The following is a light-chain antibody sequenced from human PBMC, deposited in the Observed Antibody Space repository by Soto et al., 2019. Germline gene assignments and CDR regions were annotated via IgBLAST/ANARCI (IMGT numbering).Light chain of an antibody. J-gene: IGKJ3*01. CDR3: QQRSDWEFT. V-gene: IGKV3-11*01. CDR2: NAS. Sequence: ETVLTQSPATLSLSPGDRATLSCRASESVRSYLAWYQQKPGQAPGLLIYNASKRATGIPARFSGSGSGTDFTLTVSSLEPEDFAIYYCQQRSDWEFTFGPGTRVDIK. CDR1: ESVRSY.